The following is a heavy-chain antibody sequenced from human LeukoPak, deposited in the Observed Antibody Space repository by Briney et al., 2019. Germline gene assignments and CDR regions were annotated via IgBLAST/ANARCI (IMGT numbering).Heavy chain of an antibody. CDR2: LIENGATT. CDR1: GFTFSSHA. J-gene: IGHJ4*02. CDR3: ASSGSYYYFDY. V-gene: IGHV3-23*01. Sequence: PGGSLRLSCAASGFTFSSHAMSWVRRAPGKGLEWVSGLIENGATTYYADSVKGRFTISRDNSRNTMYLQMNSLRAEDTAVYYCASSGSYYYFDYWGQGTLVTVSS. D-gene: IGHD1-26*01.